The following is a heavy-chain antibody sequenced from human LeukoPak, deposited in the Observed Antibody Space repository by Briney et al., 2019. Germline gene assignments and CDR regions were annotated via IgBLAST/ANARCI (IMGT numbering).Heavy chain of an antibody. V-gene: IGHV1-69*05. D-gene: IGHD3-3*01. CDR2: IIPIYGTA. CDR3: ARDVGLDNDFWSGDMDV. J-gene: IGHJ6*03. Sequence: SVKVSCKASGGTFSSYGISWVRQAPGQGLEWMGRIIPIYGTANYAQKFQGRATITTDESTSAVYMELSSLRSEDTAVYYCARDVGLDNDFWSGDMDVWGKGTTVIVSS. CDR1: GGTFSSYG.